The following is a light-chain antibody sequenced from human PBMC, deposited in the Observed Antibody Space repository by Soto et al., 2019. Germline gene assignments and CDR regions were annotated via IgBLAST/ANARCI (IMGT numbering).Light chain of an antibody. J-gene: IGKJ1*01. CDR2: TAS. V-gene: IGKV1-39*01. CDR3: QQSYRGQAWT. Sequence: DIQMTQSPSSLSASVGDRVTITCRASQSISDFLNWYQQKAGQAPKLLIYTASHLQSGVPSRFSGSGSGTDFTLTISSLQPEDFATYFCQQSYRGQAWTFGQGTRVDLK. CDR1: QSISDF.